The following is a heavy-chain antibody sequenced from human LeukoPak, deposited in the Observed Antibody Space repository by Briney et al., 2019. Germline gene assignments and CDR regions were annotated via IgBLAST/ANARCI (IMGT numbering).Heavy chain of an antibody. CDR1: GFTFSSYG. CDR2: ISSSSSTI. Sequence: QPGGSLRLSCAASGFTFSSYGMTWVRQAPGKGLEWVSYISSSSSTIYYADSVKGRFTISRDNAKNSLYLQMNSLRAEDTAVYYCARDKGEPNFDYWGQGTLVTVSS. V-gene: IGHV3-48*04. D-gene: IGHD1-26*01. J-gene: IGHJ4*02. CDR3: ARDKGEPNFDY.